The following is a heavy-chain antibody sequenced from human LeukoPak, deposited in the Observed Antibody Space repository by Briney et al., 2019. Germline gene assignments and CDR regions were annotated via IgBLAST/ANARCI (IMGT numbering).Heavy chain of an antibody. CDR2: ISSNGGST. D-gene: IGHD4-17*01. Sequence: PGGSLRLSCAASGFTFSSYAMHWVRQAPGKGLEYVSAISSNGGSTYYANSVKGRFTISRDNSKNTLYLQMGSLRAEDMAVYYCARDGALADYELTPWGQGTLVTVSS. J-gene: IGHJ5*02. V-gene: IGHV3-64*01. CDR3: ARDGALADYELTP. CDR1: GFTFSSYA.